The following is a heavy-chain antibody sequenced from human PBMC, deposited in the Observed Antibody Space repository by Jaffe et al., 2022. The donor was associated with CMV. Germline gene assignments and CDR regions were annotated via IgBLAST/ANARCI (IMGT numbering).Heavy chain of an antibody. V-gene: IGHV4-59*08. CDR1: GGSISSYY. CDR3: AKKGGSYSTGWFDP. J-gene: IGHJ5*02. Sequence: QVQLQESGPGLVKPSETLSLTCTVSGGSISSYYWSWIRQPPGKGLEWIGYIYYSGSTNYNPSLKSRVTISVDTSKNQFSLKLSSVTAADTAVYYCAKKGGSYSTGWFDPWGQGTLVTVSS. CDR2: IYYSGST. D-gene: IGHD1-26*01.